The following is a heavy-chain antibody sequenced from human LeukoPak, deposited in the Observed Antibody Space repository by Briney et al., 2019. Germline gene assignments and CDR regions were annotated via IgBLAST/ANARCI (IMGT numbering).Heavy chain of an antibody. CDR1: GGSFSGYY. CDR2: INHSGST. Sequence: PSETLSLTCAVYGGSFSGYYWSWIRQPPGKGLEWIGEINHSGSTNYNPSLKSRVTISVDTSKNQFSLKLGSVTAADTAVYYCARDRYFDWLEFDYWGQGTLVTVSS. D-gene: IGHD3-9*01. V-gene: IGHV4-34*01. CDR3: ARDRYFDWLEFDY. J-gene: IGHJ4*02.